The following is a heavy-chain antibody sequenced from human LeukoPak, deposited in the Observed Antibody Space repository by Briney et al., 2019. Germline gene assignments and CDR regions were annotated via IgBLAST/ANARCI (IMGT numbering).Heavy chain of an antibody. J-gene: IGHJ4*02. D-gene: IGHD3-22*01. CDR2: IYYSGST. CDR1: GGSISSYY. CDR3: ARVDDSSGTLFDY. V-gene: IGHV4-59*13. Sequence: PSETLSLTCTVSGGSISSYYWSWIRQPPGKGLEWIGYIYYSGSTNYNPSLKSRVTISVDTSKNQFSLKLGSVTAADTAVYYCARVDDSSGTLFDYWGQGTLVTVSS.